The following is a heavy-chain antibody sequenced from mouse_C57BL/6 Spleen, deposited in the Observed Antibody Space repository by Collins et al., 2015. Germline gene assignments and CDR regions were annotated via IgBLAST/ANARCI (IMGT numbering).Heavy chain of an antibody. V-gene: IGHV6-3*01. CDR1: GFTFSNWW. CDR3: TELGHDY. Sequence: EVKLEESGGGLVQPGGSMNFSXVASGFTFSNWWMNWVRQSPEKGLEWVAQIRLRSDNYATHYAESVKGRFTISRDDSKSSVYLQMNNLRAEDTGIYYCTELGHDYWGQGTTLTVSS. D-gene: IGHD3-3*01. CDR2: IRLRSDNYAT. J-gene: IGHJ2*01.